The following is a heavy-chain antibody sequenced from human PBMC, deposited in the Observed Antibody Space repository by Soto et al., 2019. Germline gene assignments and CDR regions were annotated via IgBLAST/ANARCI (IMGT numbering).Heavy chain of an antibody. Sequence: GGSLRLSCAASGFTFSSYAMSWVRQAPGKGLEWVSAISGSGGSTYYADSVKGRFTISRHNSKNTLYLQMNSLRAEDTAVYYCARDLPNTYYYGSGSYYTVGWAFEIWGQGTMVTVS. CDR3: ARDLPNTYYYGSGSYYTVGWAFEI. CDR1: GFTFSSYA. J-gene: IGHJ3*02. D-gene: IGHD3-10*01. CDR2: ISGSGGST. V-gene: IGHV3-23*01.